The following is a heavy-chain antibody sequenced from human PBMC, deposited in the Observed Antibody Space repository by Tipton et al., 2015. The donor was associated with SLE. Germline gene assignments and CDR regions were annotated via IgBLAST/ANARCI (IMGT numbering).Heavy chain of an antibody. V-gene: IGHV3-48*03. CDR3: ARQMFDTSAGPFDY. J-gene: IGHJ4*02. D-gene: IGHD3-22*01. Sequence: SLRLSCVASGFAFSSDAMNWVRQAPGKGLEWVSYISSSGSTIFYADSVKGRFTISRDNARNSLYLQMNSLRAEDTAVYYCARQMFDTSAGPFDYWGQGTLVTVSS. CDR2: ISSSGSTI. CDR1: GFAFSSDA.